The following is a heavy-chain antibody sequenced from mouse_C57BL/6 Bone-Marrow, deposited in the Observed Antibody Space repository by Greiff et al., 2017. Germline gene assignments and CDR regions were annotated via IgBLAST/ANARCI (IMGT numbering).Heavy chain of an antibody. CDR3: ARGYDGSTPVDY. V-gene: IGHV1-72*01. D-gene: IGHD1-1*01. J-gene: IGHJ2*01. CDR2: IDPTSGGT. CDR1: GYTFTSYW. Sequence: QVQLQQSGAELVKPGASVKLSCTASGYTFTSYWMHWVKQRPGRGLEWIGRIDPTSGGTKYTEKFKSQATLPVNKPSSTAYMQLRCRTSEDWAVYDCARGYDGSTPVDYWGQGTTLTVSS.